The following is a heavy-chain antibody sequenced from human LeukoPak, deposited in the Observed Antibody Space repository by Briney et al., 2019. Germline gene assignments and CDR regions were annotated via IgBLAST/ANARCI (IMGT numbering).Heavy chain of an antibody. D-gene: IGHD2-21*02. V-gene: IGHV3-48*04. J-gene: IGHJ4*02. CDR3: ARDKAAIPWSAAALDY. CDR2: ISSSSSTI. Sequence: PGGSLRLSCAASGFTFSSYSMNWVRQAPGKGLEWVSYISSSSSTIYYADSVKGRFTISRDNAKNPLYLQMNSLRAEDTAVYYCARDKAAIPWSAAALDYWGQGTLVTVSS. CDR1: GFTFSSYS.